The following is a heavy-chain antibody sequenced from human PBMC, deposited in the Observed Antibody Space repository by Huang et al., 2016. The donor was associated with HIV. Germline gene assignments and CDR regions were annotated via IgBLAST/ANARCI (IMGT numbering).Heavy chain of an antibody. J-gene: IGHJ4*02. V-gene: IGHV1-8*01. Sequence: QVQLVQSGAEVKKPGASVKVSCKASGYTFSNYDINGVRQAPGQGLEWRGWMNPNRGNTGYARKFQGRVTMTRSTSISTAYMELSRLRFEDTAVYYCATLPPVNYGRSGGRVRDYWGQGSLVTVSS. CDR1: GYTFSNYD. D-gene: IGHD2-15*01. CDR2: MNPNRGNT. CDR3: ATLPPVNYGRSGGRVRDY.